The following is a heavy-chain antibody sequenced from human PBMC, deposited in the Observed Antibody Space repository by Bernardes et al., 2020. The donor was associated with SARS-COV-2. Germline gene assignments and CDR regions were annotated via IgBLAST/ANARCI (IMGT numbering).Heavy chain of an antibody. CDR3: ARAPDRLVQVIDY. CDR1: GYTFTGYY. D-gene: IGHD6-6*01. J-gene: IGHJ4*02. Sequence: ASVKVSCKASGYTFTGYYMHWVRQAPGQGLEWMGWINPNIGGTNYAQTFQGRVTMTRDTSISTAYMELSRLRSDDTAVFYCARAPDRLVQVIDYWGQGTLVTVSS. V-gene: IGHV1-2*02. CDR2: INPNIGGT.